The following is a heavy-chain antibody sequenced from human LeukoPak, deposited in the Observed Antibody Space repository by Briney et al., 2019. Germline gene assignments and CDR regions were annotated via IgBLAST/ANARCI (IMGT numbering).Heavy chain of an antibody. V-gene: IGHV1-69*05. CDR3: ARDRGERDSSWSLPAHGFDI. D-gene: IGHD6-13*01. CDR1: GGTFNSYD. J-gene: IGHJ3*02. Sequence: SVKVSCKASGGTFNSYDLNWVRQAPGQGLEWMGRIFPIFGTANYAQKFQGRVTVTTDESTNTAYMELSSLRPEDTAMYYCARDRGERDSSWSLPAHGFDIWGQGTMVTVSS. CDR2: IFPIFGTA.